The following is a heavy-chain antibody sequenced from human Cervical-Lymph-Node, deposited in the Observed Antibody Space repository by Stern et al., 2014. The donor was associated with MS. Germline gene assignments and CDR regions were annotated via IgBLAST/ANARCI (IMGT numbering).Heavy chain of an antibody. J-gene: IGHJ5*01. V-gene: IGHV3-48*01. CDR2: ISTISTI. CDR3: ARDDWVERLDS. Sequence: MQLVESGGGLVQPGGSLRLSCAASGFPLSIYSMNWVRQAPGKGLEWVSYISTISTIYYADSVKGRFTISRDNAKNLLYLQMNSLRAEDTAVYFCARDDWVERLDSWGQGTLVTVSS. D-gene: IGHD1-1*01. CDR1: GFPLSIYS.